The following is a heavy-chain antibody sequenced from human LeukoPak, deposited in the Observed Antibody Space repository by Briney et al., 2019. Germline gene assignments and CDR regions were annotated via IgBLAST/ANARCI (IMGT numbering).Heavy chain of an antibody. J-gene: IGHJ4*02. CDR3: AKGRRRDGYLLYFDY. D-gene: IGHD5-24*01. V-gene: IGHV1-24*01. Sequence: ASVKVSCKISGNTLTELSMHWVRQAPGKGLEWMGGFDPEDGETLYAQKFQGRVTMTEDTSTDTAYMALSSLRSEDTAIYYCAKGRRRDGYLLYFDYWGQGTLVTVSA. CDR1: GNTLTELS. CDR2: FDPEDGET.